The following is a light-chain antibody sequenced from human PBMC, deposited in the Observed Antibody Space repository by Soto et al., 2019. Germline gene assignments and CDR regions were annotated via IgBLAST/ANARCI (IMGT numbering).Light chain of an antibody. CDR3: QHRNFWPLS. CDR1: QSIGSY. Sequence: NVLTQSPAILSLSPGDRATLSCRASQSIGSYLAWYQQKPGQAPRLLIYDASNRATGIPARFSGSGSETEFTLTIDSLEPEDSAVYYCQHRNFWPLSFGPGTRVEIK. V-gene: IGKV3-11*01. CDR2: DAS. J-gene: IGKJ3*01.